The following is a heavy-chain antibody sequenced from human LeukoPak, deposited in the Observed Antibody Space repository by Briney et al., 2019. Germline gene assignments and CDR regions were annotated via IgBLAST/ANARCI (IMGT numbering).Heavy chain of an antibody. CDR1: GGTFSSYA. Sequence: SVKVSCKASGGTFSSYAISWVRQAPGQGLEWMGGIIPIFGTANYAQKFQGRVTITTDESASTAYMELSSLRSEDTAVYYCASQRGYSYGYVDYWGQGTLVTVSS. J-gene: IGHJ4*02. CDR2: IIPIFGTA. D-gene: IGHD5-18*01. CDR3: ASQRGYSYGYVDY. V-gene: IGHV1-69*05.